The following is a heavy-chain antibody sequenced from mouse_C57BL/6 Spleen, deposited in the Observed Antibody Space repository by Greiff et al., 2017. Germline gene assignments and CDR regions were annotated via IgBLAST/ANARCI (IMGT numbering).Heavy chain of an antibody. D-gene: IGHD1-1*01. CDR3: TSSITTAYYYAMDY. CDR2: IRLKSDNYAT. V-gene: IGHV6-3*01. Sequence: EVKLMESGGGLVQPGGSMKLSCVASGFTFSNYWMNWVRQSPEKGLEWVAQIRLKSDNYATNYAESVKGRFTISRDDSKSSVYLQMNNLRAEDTGIYYCTSSITTAYYYAMDYWGQGTSVTVSS. J-gene: IGHJ4*01. CDR1: GFTFSNYW.